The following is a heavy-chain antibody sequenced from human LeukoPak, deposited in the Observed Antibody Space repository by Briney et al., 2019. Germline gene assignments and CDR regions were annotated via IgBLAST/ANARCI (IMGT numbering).Heavy chain of an antibody. CDR2: IYHSGST. J-gene: IGHJ4*02. V-gene: IGHV4-38-2*02. CDR1: GYSISSGYY. Sequence: SETLSLTCTVSGYSISSGYYWGWIRQPPGKGLEWIGSIYHSGSTYYNPSLKSRVTISVDTSKNQFSPKLSSVTAADTAVDYCARAQASAVGATRFDYWGQGTLVTVSS. D-gene: IGHD1-26*01. CDR3: ARAQASAVGATRFDY.